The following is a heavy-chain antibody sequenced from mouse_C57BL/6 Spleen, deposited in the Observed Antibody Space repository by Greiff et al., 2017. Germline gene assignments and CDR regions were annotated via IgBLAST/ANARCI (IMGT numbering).Heavy chain of an antibody. CDR1: GYTFTGYW. J-gene: IGHJ3*01. CDR3: ARIPDGSTTCGLAY. CDR2: ILPGSGST. D-gene: IGHD2-3*01. V-gene: IGHV1-9*01. Sequence: QVQLKESGAELMKPGASVKLSCKATGYTFTGYWIEWVKQRPGHGLEWIGEILPGSGSTNYNEKFKGKATFTAATSSNTAYMQLRSLTTEDSAIYYCARIPDGSTTCGLAYWGQGTLVTVSA.